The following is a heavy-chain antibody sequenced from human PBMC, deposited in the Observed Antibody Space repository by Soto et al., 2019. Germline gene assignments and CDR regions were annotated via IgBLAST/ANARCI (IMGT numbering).Heavy chain of an antibody. CDR3: ARIACTGGNCKPYSYYAMDV. J-gene: IGHJ6*02. V-gene: IGHV1-69*02. Sequence: SVKVSCKASGGTFSRYSITWVRQAPGHGLEWKGRIIPIFGIASYAQKFQGRVTITADESTSTAYMELSSLRSDDTAVYYCARIACTGGNCKPYSYYAMDVWGQGTTVTVSS. CDR1: GGTFSRYS. D-gene: IGHD2-15*01. CDR2: IIPIFGIA.